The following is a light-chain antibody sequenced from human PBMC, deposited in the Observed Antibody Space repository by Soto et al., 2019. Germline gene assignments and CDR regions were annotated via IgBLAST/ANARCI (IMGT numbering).Light chain of an antibody. V-gene: IGKV4-1*01. CDR1: QSVLYSSNNKNY. Sequence: DIVMTQSPDSLAVSLGERATINCKSSQSVLYSSNNKNYLAWYQQKPGQPPKLLVYWASTRESGVPDRFSGSGSETDFTLNISSLQAEDVAAYYCQQYYRTPRTFGQGTKVEIK. CDR2: WAS. J-gene: IGKJ1*01. CDR3: QQYYRTPRT.